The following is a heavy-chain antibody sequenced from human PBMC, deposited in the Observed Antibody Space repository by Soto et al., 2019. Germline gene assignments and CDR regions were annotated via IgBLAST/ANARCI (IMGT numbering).Heavy chain of an antibody. CDR2: IYYSGST. V-gene: IGHV4-59*01. CDR3: ARGLEYSSSVIDY. Sequence: SETLSLTCTVSGGSISSYYWSWIRQPPGKGLEWIGYIYYSGSTNYNPSLKSRVTISVDTSKNQFSLKLSSVTAADTAVYYCARGLEYSSSVIDYWGQGTLVTVSS. CDR1: GGSISSYY. D-gene: IGHD6-6*01. J-gene: IGHJ4*02.